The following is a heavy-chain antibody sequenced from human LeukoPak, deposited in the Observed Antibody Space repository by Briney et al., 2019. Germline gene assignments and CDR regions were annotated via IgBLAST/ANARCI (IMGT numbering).Heavy chain of an antibody. CDR2: ISSSGSTI. V-gene: IGHV3-48*03. J-gene: IGHJ4*02. D-gene: IGHD3-10*01. CDR3: ARDAMVRGVISRWDY. CDR1: GFTYSSYE. Sequence: PGGSLRLXCAASGFTYSSYEMNWVRLAPGKGLEWVSYISSSGSTIYYADSVKGRFTISRDNAKNSLYLQMNSLRAEDTAVYYCARDAMVRGVISRWDYWGQGTLVTVSS.